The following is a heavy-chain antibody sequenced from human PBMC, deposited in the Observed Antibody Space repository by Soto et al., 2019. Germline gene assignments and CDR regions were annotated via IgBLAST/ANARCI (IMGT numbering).Heavy chain of an antibody. J-gene: IGHJ6*02. V-gene: IGHV5-10-1*01. D-gene: IGHD3-10*01. CDR3: ATLQRAYYYGSGTDGMDV. CDR2: IDPSDSYT. CDR1: GYSFTSYW. Sequence: GESLKISCKGSGYSFTSYWISWVRQMPGKGLEWMGRIDPSDSYTNHSPSFQGHVTISADKSISTAYLQWSSLKASDTAMYYCATLQRAYYYGSGTDGMDVWGQGTTVTVSS.